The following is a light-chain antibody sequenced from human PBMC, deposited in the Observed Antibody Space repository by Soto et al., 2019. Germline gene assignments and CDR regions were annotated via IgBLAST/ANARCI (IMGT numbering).Light chain of an antibody. V-gene: IGKV3-20*01. J-gene: IGKJ2*01. CDR1: QSVTSRY. Sequence: ENVLTQSPGTLSLSPGERATLSCRATQSVTSRYFAWYQQKPGQAPRLLIYGVSSRPTDIPDRFSGSGSGTAFTLTISRLEPEDFVVYYCQQYSTLPHTFGQGTKLEVK. CDR3: QQYSTLPHT. CDR2: GVS.